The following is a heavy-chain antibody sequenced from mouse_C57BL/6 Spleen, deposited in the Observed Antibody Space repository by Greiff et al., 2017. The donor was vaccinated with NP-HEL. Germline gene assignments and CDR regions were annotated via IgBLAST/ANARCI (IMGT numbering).Heavy chain of an antibody. CDR3: TLTSYLGAMDY. J-gene: IGHJ4*01. CDR2: IDPEDGDT. Sequence: EVKLMESGAELVRPGASVKLSCTASGFNIKDYYMHWVKQRPEQGLEWIGRIDPEDGDTEYAPKFQGKATMTADTSSNTAYLQLSSLTSEDTAVYYCTLTSYLGAMDYWGQGTSVTVSS. D-gene: IGHD3-3*01. V-gene: IGHV14-1*01. CDR1: GFNIKDYY.